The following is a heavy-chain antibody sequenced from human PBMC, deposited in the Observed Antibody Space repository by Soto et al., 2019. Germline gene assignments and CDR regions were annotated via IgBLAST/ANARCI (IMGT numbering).Heavy chain of an antibody. CDR1: GYTFTSYA. J-gene: IGHJ5*02. CDR3: ARDRSPKSGCYWFAP. CDR2: INAGTGNT. D-gene: IGHD3-10*01. V-gene: IGHV1-3*01. Sequence: ATVKVSCKASGYTFTSYAMHWVRQAPGQRLEWMGWINAGTGNTKYLQKFQGRISITSDTSASTAYMELSSLRSEDTAVYYCARDRSPKSGCYWFAPWGQGTLVTVPS.